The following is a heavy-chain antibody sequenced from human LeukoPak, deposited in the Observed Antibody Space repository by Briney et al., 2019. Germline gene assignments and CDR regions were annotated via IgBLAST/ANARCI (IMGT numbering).Heavy chain of an antibody. Sequence: GGSLRLSCTASGFTFTSYAMSWVRQAPGKGLEWVSTISGSGGNTYYADSVKGRFTISRDNPKNTVYLQTNSLRADDTALYYCAKEGFGDWGQGTLVTVSS. CDR1: GFTFTSYA. D-gene: IGHD3-10*01. V-gene: IGHV3-23*01. CDR3: AKEGFGD. J-gene: IGHJ4*02. CDR2: ISGSGGNT.